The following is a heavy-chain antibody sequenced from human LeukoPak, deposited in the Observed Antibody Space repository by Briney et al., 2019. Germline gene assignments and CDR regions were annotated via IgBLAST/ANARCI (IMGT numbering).Heavy chain of an antibody. CDR1: GYTFTDYY. CDR3: ARGVTGAYYYYYMDV. V-gene: IGHV1-2*02. Sequence: ASVKVSCKASGYTFTDYYMHWVRQAPGQGLEWMGWINPDSGGTNYAQRFQGRVTMTRDTSISTAYMELSSLRSDDSAVYYCARGVTGAYYYYYMDVWGKGTTVTVSS. D-gene: IGHD2-21*02. J-gene: IGHJ6*03. CDR2: INPDSGGT.